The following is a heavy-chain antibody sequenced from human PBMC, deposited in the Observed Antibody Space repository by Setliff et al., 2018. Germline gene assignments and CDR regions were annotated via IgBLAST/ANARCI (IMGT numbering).Heavy chain of an antibody. J-gene: IGHJ4*02. CDR2: IYYSGST. V-gene: IGHV4-59*08. D-gene: IGHD2-2*01. CDR1: GGSLSTYY. Sequence: SETLSLTCAVSGGSLSTYYWTWIRQPPGKGLEWIGYIYYSGSTNYNPSLKSRVTISVDTSKNQFSLKLSSVTAADTAVYYCARHIIFRLDQPAFDYWGQGTLVTVSS. CDR3: ARHIIFRLDQPAFDY.